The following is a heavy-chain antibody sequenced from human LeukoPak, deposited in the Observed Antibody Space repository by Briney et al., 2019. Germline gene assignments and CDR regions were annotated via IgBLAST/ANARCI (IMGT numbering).Heavy chain of an antibody. CDR3: AREDTAGLAVAGNV. J-gene: IGHJ6*02. CDR2: IIPIFGTA. V-gene: IGHV1-69*13. Sequence: SVKVSCKASGGTFSSYAISWVRQAPGQGLEWMGGIIPIFGTANYAQKFQGRVTITADESTSTAYMELSSLRSEDTAVYYCAREDTAGLAVAGNVWGQGTTVTVSS. CDR1: GGTFSSYA. D-gene: IGHD6-19*01.